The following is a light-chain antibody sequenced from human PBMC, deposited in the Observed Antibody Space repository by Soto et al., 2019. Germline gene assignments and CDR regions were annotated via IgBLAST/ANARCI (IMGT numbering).Light chain of an antibody. CDR3: SSFTGSSYV. Sequence: QSVLAQPASVSGSPGQSITISCTGTSSDVGNNNYVSWYQQNPGKAPKVMICDVTNRPSGVSNRFSGSKSGNTASLTISWLQAEDEADYYCSSFTGSSYVFGTGTKVTVL. V-gene: IGLV2-14*01. CDR2: DVT. J-gene: IGLJ1*01. CDR1: SSDVGNNNY.